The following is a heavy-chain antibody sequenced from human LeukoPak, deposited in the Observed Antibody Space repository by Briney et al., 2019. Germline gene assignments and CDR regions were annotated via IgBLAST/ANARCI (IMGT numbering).Heavy chain of an antibody. D-gene: IGHD3-10*01. CDR3: AKERHYYGSGSSTDFDF. CDR1: GFTFSSYD. CDR2: ISYDGTNK. J-gene: IGHJ4*02. Sequence: GGSLRLSCAASGFTFSSYDMHWVRQAPGKGLEWVAVISYDGTNKYYADDSVKGRFTISRDNSRDTLYLQMNSLSAEDTAVYYCAKERHYYGSGSSTDFDFWGQGTLVTVSS. V-gene: IGHV3-30*18.